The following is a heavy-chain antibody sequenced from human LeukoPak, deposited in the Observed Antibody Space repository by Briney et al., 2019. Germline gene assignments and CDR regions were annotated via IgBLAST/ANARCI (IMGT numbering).Heavy chain of an antibody. D-gene: IGHD2-2*01. CDR2: IYHSGSI. J-gene: IGHJ6*03. V-gene: IGHV4-38-2*02. CDR3: ARDRIVVVPAARDYYYMDV. CDR1: GYSISNGYF. Sequence: SETLSLTCTVSGYSISNGYFWGWIRQPPGKGLECIGTIYHSGSIYYNPSLKGRVTISVDTSKNQFSLKLNSLTAADTAVYYCARDRIVVVPAARDYYYMDVWGKGTTVTVSS.